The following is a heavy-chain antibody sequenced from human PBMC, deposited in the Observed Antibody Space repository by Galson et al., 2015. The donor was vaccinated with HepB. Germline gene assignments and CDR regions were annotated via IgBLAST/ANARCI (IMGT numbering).Heavy chain of an antibody. CDR2: FFYTGST. D-gene: IGHD3/OR15-3a*01. CDR3: IRLPLGLDLDHYYYSMDV. V-gene: IGHV4-39*01. Sequence: ETLSLTCTVSGDSIRSGSYYWGWIRQPPGRGLAWIGNFFYTGSTYYNPSLKIRVTISADTSKNQISLKLKSVSAADTAKYYCIRLPLGLDLDHYYYSMDVWGQGTSVTVSS. CDR1: GDSIRSGSYY. J-gene: IGHJ6*02.